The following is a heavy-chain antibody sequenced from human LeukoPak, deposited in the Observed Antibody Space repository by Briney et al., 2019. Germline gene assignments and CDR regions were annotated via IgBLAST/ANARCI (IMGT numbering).Heavy chain of an antibody. V-gene: IGHV3-21*01. Sequence: GGSLRLSCAASGFTFSSYAMSWVRQAPGKGLEWVSSISSSSSYIYYADSVKGRFTISRDNAKNSLYLQMNSLRAEDTAVYYCARDRDMVRGAVDYWGQGTLVTVSS. CDR2: ISSSSSYI. CDR3: ARDRDMVRGAVDY. J-gene: IGHJ4*02. CDR1: GFTFSSYA. D-gene: IGHD3-10*01.